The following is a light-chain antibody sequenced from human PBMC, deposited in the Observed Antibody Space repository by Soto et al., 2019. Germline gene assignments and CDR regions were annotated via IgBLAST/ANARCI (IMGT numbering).Light chain of an antibody. Sequence: EIVMTQSPATLSVSPGERATLSCRASQSVSSNLAWYQQKAGQTPMLLIYDASNRATGIPARFSGSGSGTDFTLNISSLEPEDFAVYYCQQRSNWPRTVGQGPDVDI. J-gene: IGKJ1*01. CDR1: QSVSSN. CDR3: QQRSNWPRT. V-gene: IGKV3-11*01. CDR2: DAS.